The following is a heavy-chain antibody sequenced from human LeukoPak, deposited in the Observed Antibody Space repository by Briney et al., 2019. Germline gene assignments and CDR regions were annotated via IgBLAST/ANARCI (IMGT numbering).Heavy chain of an antibody. J-gene: IGHJ5*02. CDR2: IIPIFGTA. Sequence: SVKVSCKASGGTFSSYAISWVRQAPGQGLEWMGGIIPIFGTANYAQKFQGRVTITADEYTDTAHMELSSLRSEDTAVYYCARDQSGEWELLSGWWFDPWGQGTLVTVSS. D-gene: IGHD1-26*01. CDR1: GGTFSSYA. CDR3: ARDQSGEWELLSGWWFDP. V-gene: IGHV1-69*13.